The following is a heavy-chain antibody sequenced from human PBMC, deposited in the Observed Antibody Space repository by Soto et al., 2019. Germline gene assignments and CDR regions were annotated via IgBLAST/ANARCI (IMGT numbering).Heavy chain of an antibody. Sequence: GGSLRLSCAASGFTFSSYDMHWVRQAAGKGLEWVSAIGTAGDTYYPGSVKGRFTISRENAKNSLYLQMNSLRAGDTAVYYCARDLGMVRGVSSTYYYGMDVWGQGTTVTVSS. CDR3: ARDLGMVRGVSSTYYYGMDV. CDR1: GFTFSSYD. J-gene: IGHJ6*02. D-gene: IGHD3-10*01. V-gene: IGHV3-13*01. CDR2: IGTAGDT.